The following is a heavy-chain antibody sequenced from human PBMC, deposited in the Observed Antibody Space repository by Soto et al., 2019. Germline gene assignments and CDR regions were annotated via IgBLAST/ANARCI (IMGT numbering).Heavy chain of an antibody. V-gene: IGHV1-3*01. CDR1: GYTFTSYA. CDR2: INAGNGNT. J-gene: IGHJ6*02. Sequence: ASVKVSCKAAGYTFTSYAVHWVRQAPGQRLEWMGWINAGNGNTKYSQKFQGRVTITRDTSANTSYMELSSLRSEDTAVYYCARDSGGMDVWGQGTTVTVSS. CDR3: ARDSGGMDV.